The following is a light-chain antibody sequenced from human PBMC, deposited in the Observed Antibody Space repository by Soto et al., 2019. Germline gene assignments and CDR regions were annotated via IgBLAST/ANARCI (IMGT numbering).Light chain of an antibody. V-gene: IGKV3-20*01. CDR3: QQYGSSPYT. CDR2: GAS. J-gene: IGKJ2*01. CDR1: QSVSSNY. Sequence: EIVLTQSPGTLSLSPGERATLSCRASQSVSSNYLAWYQQKPGQAPRLLIYGASSRATGIPDRFSGSGSVTDFTLNISRLEPEDFAVYYCQQYGSSPYTFGQGTKLEIK.